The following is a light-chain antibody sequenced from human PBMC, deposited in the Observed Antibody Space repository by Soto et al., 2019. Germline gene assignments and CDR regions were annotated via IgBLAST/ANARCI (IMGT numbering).Light chain of an antibody. Sequence: DIQMTQSPSTLSASVGDRVTITCRASQSISSWLAWYQQKPGKAPKLLIYKASSLESGVPSRFSGSGSGTEFTLTISSPQPDDFATYYCQQYNTYPRTFGGGTRVEIE. CDR2: KAS. CDR1: QSISSW. CDR3: QQYNTYPRT. J-gene: IGKJ4*01. V-gene: IGKV1-5*03.